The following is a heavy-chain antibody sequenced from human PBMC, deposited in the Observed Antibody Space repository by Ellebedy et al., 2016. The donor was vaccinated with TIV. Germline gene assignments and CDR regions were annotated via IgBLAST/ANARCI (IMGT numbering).Heavy chain of an antibody. J-gene: IGHJ5*02. CDR3: ARDPALPRRRFDT. V-gene: IGHV4-38-2*02. CDR1: GSSISSGYY. CDR2: MYHSGST. Sequence: MPSETLSLTCSVSGSSISSGYYWGWIRPPPGRGLEWIGSMYHSGSTYYSPSLKSRVTVSVDTSKNQFSLNLSSVTAADTAVYYCARDPALPRRRFDTWGQGTLVTVSS.